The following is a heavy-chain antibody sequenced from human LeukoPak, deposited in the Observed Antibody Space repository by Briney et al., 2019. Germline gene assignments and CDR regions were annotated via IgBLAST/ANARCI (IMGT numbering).Heavy chain of an antibody. Sequence: GGSLRLSCAASEFTFSSYWMSWARQAPGKGLEWVANINEDGSVKDYVDSVKGRYTISRDNARNSLYLQMNSLRAEDTAVYYCAGGGAVRPDYWGQGTLVTVSS. V-gene: IGHV3-7*01. CDR2: INEDGSVK. D-gene: IGHD6-6*01. J-gene: IGHJ4*02. CDR1: EFTFSSYW. CDR3: AGGGAVRPDY.